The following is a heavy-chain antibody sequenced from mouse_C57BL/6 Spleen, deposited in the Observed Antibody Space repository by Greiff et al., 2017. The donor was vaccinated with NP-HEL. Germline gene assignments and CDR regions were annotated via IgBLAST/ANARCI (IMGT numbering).Heavy chain of an antibody. V-gene: IGHV3-1*01. CDR2: ISYSGST. J-gene: IGHJ4*01. CDR3: AREEDYAMDY. Sequence: EVQLQQSGPGMVKPSQSLSLTCTVTGYSITSGYDWHWIRHFPGNKLEWMGYISYSGSTNYNPSLKSRISITHDTSKNHFFLKLNSVTTEDTATYYCAREEDYAMDYWGQGTSVTVSS. CDR1: GYSITSGYD.